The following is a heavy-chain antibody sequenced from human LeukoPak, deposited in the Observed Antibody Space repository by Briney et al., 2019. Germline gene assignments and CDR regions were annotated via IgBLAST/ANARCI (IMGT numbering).Heavy chain of an antibody. D-gene: IGHD2-2*01. J-gene: IGHJ5*02. CDR3: ARDRGYCSSTSCYVRWFDP. Sequence: SVKVSCKASGGTFSSYAISWVRQAPGQGLEWMGGIIPIFGTANYAQKFHGRVTITADESTSTAYMELSSLRSEDTAVYYCARDRGYCSSTSCYVRWFDPWGRGTLVTVSS. CDR1: GGTFSSYA. V-gene: IGHV1-69*13. CDR2: IIPIFGTA.